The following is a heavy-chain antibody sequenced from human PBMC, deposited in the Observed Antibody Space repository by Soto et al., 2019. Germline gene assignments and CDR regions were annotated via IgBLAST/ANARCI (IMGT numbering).Heavy chain of an antibody. CDR2: FDPEDGET. D-gene: IGHD5-18*01. V-gene: IGHV1-24*01. CDR1: GYTLTELS. J-gene: IGHJ4*02. CDR3: APDLGYSYGKGFDY. Sequence: ASVKVSCKVSGYTLTELSMHWVRQAPGKGLEWMGGFDPEDGETIYAQKFQGRVTMTEDTSTDTAYMELSSLRSEDTAVYYCAPDLGYSYGKGFDYWGQGTPVPVYS.